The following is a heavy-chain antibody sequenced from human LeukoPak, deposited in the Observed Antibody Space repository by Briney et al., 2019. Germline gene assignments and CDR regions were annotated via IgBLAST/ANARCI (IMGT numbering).Heavy chain of an antibody. CDR1: GGSISSYY. D-gene: IGHD2-15*01. V-gene: IGHV4-59*01. CDR3: ARGGGSARGWFDP. CDR2: IYYSGST. Sequence: PSETLSLTCTVSGGSISSYYWSWIRQPPGKGLEWIGYIYYSGSTNYNPSLKSRVTISVDTSKNQFSLKLSSVTAADTAVYYCARGGGSARGWFDPWGQGTLVTVSS. J-gene: IGHJ5*02.